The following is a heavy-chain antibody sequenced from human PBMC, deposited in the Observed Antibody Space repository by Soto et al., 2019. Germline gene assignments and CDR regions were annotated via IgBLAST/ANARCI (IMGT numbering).Heavy chain of an antibody. CDR3: ARVTTRVSFSAMGV. CDR2: ISYDGSNK. CDR1: GFTFSNNA. V-gene: IGHV3-30-3*01. Sequence: QVQLVESGGGVVQPGRSLRLSCAASGFTFSNNAMDWVRQAPGKGLEWVAVISYDGSNKYIAESVKSRFTISRDNSKHTLFPQMNSLRAEDTAIYYFARVTTRVSFSAMGVLGLGTTVTVS. J-gene: IGHJ6*02. D-gene: IGHD1-1*01.